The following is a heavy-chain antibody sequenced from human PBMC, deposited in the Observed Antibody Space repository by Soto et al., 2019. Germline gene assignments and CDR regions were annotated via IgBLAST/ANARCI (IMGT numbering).Heavy chain of an antibody. CDR1: GASSSTYY. J-gene: IGHJ4*02. CDR2: ISNSGST. Sequence: SETLSLTCTVSGASSSTYYWNWIRQPPGEGLEWIGCISNSGSTNYNPSLRSRVTISIDTSKNQISLKLTSTTAADTAVYYCARDPGISVVRGVIKPYYFDYWGQGTLVTVSS. V-gene: IGHV4-59*01. CDR3: ARDPGISVVRGVIKPYYFDY. D-gene: IGHD3-10*01.